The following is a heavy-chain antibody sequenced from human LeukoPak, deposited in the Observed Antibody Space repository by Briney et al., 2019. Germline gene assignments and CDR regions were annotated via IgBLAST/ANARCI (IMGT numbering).Heavy chain of an antibody. V-gene: IGHV4-4*09. CDR3: ARRIHPAWFDP. J-gene: IGHJ5*02. CDR2: IYTSGST. CDR1: GGSISSYY. Sequence: SETLSLTCTVSGGSISSYYWSWIRQPPGKGLEWIGYIYTSGSTNYNPSLKSRVTISVDTSKNQFSLKLSSVTAADTAVYYCARRIHPAWFDPWGQGTLVTVSS.